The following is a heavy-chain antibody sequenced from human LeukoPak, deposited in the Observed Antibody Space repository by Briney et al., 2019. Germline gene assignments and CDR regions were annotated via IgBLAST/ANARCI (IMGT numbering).Heavy chain of an antibody. CDR3: ASNMIAWTYYFDY. CDR2: INHSGST. J-gene: IGHJ4*02. D-gene: IGHD3-16*01. Sequence: SETLSLTCAVYGGSFSGYYWSWIRQPPGKGLEWIGEINHSGSTNHNPSLKSRVTISVDTSKNQFSLKLSSVTAADTAVYYCASNMIAWTYYFDYWGQGTLVTVSS. V-gene: IGHV4-34*01. CDR1: GGSFSGYY.